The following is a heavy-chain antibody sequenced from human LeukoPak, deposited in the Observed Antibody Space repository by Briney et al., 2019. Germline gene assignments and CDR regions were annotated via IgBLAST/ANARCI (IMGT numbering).Heavy chain of an antibody. J-gene: IGHJ4*02. CDR1: GFTFSSYS. D-gene: IGHD3-10*01. CDR2: ISSSSSYI. Sequence: GGSLRLSCAASGFTFSSYSMNWVRQAPGKGLEWVSSISSSSSYIYYADSVKGRFTISRDNAKNSLYLQMYSLRAEDTAVYYCARGSGSYLNYWGQGTLVTVSS. V-gene: IGHV3-21*01. CDR3: ARGSGSYLNY.